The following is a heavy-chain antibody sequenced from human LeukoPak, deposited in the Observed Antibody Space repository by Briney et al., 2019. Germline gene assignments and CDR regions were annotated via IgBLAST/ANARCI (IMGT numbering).Heavy chain of an antibody. CDR2: IYYSGST. D-gene: IGHD3-3*01. Sequence: SETLSLTCTVSGGSISSSSYYWGWIRQPPGKGLEWIGSIYYSGSTYYNPSLKSRVTISVDTSKNQFSLKLSSVTAADTAVYYCASMVRFLEWLFWFDPWGQGTLVIVSS. CDR1: GGSISSSSYY. J-gene: IGHJ5*02. CDR3: ASMVRFLEWLFWFDP. V-gene: IGHV4-39*01.